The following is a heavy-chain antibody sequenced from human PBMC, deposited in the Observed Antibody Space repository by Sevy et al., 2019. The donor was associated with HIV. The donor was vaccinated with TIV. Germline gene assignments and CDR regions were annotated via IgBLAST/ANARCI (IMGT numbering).Heavy chain of an antibody. CDR3: ARVRYNYGSYYFDY. J-gene: IGHJ4*02. CDR2: ISSRGSHI. D-gene: IGHD5-18*01. Sequence: GGSLRLSCAASTFTFSDYYMTWIRQAPGKGLESVSYISSRGSHIYYADSVKGRFTTSRDNAKNSLYLQMNSLRAEDTAVYYCARVRYNYGSYYFDYWGQGTLVTVSS. CDR1: TFTFSDYY. V-gene: IGHV3-11*01.